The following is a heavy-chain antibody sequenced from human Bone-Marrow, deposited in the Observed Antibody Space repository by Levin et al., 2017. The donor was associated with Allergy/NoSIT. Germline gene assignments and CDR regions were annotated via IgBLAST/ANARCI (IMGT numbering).Heavy chain of an antibody. Sequence: ASVKVSCKASGYTFTSYYMHWVRQAPGQGLEWMGIINPSGGSTSYAQKFQGRVTMTRDTSTSTVYMELSSLRSEDTAVYYCARAYSGSRFFIKGGYFDYWGQGTLVTVSS. CDR1: GYTFTSYY. V-gene: IGHV1-46*01. CDR3: ARAYSGSRFFIKGGYFDY. D-gene: IGHD1-26*01. J-gene: IGHJ4*02. CDR2: INPSGGST.